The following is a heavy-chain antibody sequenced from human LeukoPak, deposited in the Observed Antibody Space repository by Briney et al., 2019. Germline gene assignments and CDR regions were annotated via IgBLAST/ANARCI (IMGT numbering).Heavy chain of an antibody. CDR2: ISSSSSYI. CDR1: GFAFSSYT. CDR3: ARDLTGWGAFDI. V-gene: IGHV3-21*01. Sequence: PGGSLRLSCAASGFAFSSYTMNWVRQAPGKGLEWVSSISSSSSYIYYADSVKGRFTISRDNAKNSLYLQMNSLRAEDTAVYYCARDLTGWGAFDIWGQGTMVTVSS. J-gene: IGHJ3*02. D-gene: IGHD3-9*01.